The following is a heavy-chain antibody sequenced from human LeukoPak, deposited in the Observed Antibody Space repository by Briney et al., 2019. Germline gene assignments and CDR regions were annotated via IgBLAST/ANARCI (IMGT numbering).Heavy chain of an antibody. CDR3: ARGPVANWGLYFDS. V-gene: IGHV4-61*02. CDR2: IYTSGST. D-gene: IGHD7-27*01. Sequence: SETLSLTCTVSGGSISSGSYYWSWLRQPAGKGLEWIARIYTSGSTNYNPSLNSRVTISIDTSKNQFSLKLSSVTAADTAMYYCARGPVANWGLYFDSWGQGTLVTVSS. CDR1: GGSISSGSYY. J-gene: IGHJ4*02.